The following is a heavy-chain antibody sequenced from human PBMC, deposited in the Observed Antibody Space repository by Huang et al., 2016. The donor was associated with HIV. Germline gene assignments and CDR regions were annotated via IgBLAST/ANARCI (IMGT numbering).Heavy chain of an antibody. D-gene: IGHD2-21*01. CDR1: GFPFSAYS. CDR2: ITSVYSSL. Sequence: EVQLVESGGGLVQTGGSLRLSCAASGFPFSAYSMNWIRQSPGKGLEWVASITSVYSSLTYADSVKCRFTVSRDNAKNSLFLQMNSLRAEDTAVYYCARDGGGNDFDYWGQGTLVSVSS. V-gene: IGHV3-21*02. CDR3: ARDGGGNDFDY. J-gene: IGHJ4*02.